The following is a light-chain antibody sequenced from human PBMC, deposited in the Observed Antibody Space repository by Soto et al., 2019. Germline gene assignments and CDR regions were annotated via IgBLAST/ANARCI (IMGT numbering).Light chain of an antibody. CDR3: QHYNSYSEA. CDR2: GSS. Sequence: DIQMTQSPSSLSASVGDRVTITCRASQGISNFLAWHQQKPGKVPKLLIYGSSTLQAGVPSRFSGSGSGTDFTLTISSLQPEDVATYYCQHYNSYSEAFGQGTKVDIK. V-gene: IGKV1-27*01. J-gene: IGKJ1*01. CDR1: QGISNF.